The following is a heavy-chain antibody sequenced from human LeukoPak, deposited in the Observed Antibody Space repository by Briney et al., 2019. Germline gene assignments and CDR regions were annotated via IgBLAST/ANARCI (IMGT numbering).Heavy chain of an antibody. Sequence: SQTLSLTCAISGDSVSSNSAALNWSRQSPSRGLEWLERAYYRSKWYNDYAVSVKSRITINPDTSKNQFSLQLNSVTPEDTAVYYCARASCSSTSCYHDWFDPWGQGTLVTVSS. CDR3: ARASCSSTSCYHDWFDP. J-gene: IGHJ5*02. CDR2: AYYRSKWYN. V-gene: IGHV6-1*01. D-gene: IGHD2-2*01. CDR1: GDSVSSNSAA.